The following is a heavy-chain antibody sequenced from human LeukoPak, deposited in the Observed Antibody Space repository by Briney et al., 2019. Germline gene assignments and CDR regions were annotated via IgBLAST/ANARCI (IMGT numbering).Heavy chain of an antibody. CDR2: ISSSGANT. Sequence: GGSLSLSCAASGFTFSRYATIWVRQAPGKGLEWVSGISSSGANTYYADSVKGRFTISRDNSMNTLYLQMNTLRAEDTAVYYCAKDGSKYSSTWYDSWGQGTLVTVSS. J-gene: IGHJ5*01. D-gene: IGHD6-13*01. CDR3: AKDGSKYSSTWYDS. V-gene: IGHV3-23*01. CDR1: GFTFSRYA.